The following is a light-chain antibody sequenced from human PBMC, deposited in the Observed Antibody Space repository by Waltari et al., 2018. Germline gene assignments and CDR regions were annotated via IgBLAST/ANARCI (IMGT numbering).Light chain of an antibody. CDR1: SSAVGRYNF. CDR3: CSYTRSNYVT. Sequence: QPALTQPASVSGSPGQSITLSCPGTSSAVGRYNFYPWYQQSPGKAPKVVVYEVSKRPSGVSNRFSGSKSGNTASLTISGLQAEDEADYYCCSYTRSNYVTFGGGTKVTVL. V-gene: IGLV2-23*02. J-gene: IGLJ2*01. CDR2: EVS.